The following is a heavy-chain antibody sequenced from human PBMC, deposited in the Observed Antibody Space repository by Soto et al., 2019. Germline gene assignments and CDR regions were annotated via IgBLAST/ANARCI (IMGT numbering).Heavy chain of an antibody. Sequence: GSLRLSCGAPGVTFKDYGMHWVRQAPGKGLEWVAVISYDGKQTYYADSVKGRFTISKDKSKRTLFLQMNSLRVDDTAVYYCARDGWGSNWYFDLWGRGTLVTVSS. CDR1: GVTFKDYG. CDR3: ARDGWGSNWYFDL. CDR2: ISYDGKQT. V-gene: IGHV3-30*03. D-gene: IGHD3-16*01. J-gene: IGHJ2*01.